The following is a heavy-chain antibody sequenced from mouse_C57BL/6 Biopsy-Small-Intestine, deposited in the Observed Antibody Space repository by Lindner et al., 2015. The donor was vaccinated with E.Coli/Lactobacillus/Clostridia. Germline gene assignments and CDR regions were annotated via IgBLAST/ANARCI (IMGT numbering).Heavy chain of an antibody. CDR3: ARNYGSSYTWFAY. D-gene: IGHD1-1*01. Sequence: VQLQESGAELARPGASVKLSCKASGYTFTSYGISWVKQRTGQGLEWIGEIYPRSGNTYYNEKFKGKATLTADKSSSTAYMELRSLTSEDSAVYFCARNYGSSYTWFAYWAKGLWSLSLQ. CDR1: GYTFTSYG. J-gene: IGHJ3*01. V-gene: IGHV1-81*01. CDR2: IYPRSGNT.